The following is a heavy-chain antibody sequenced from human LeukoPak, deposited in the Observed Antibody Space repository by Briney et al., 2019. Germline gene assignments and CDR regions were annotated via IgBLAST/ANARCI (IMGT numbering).Heavy chain of an antibody. CDR3: AKDGVATIRGDFDY. J-gene: IGHJ4*02. CDR2: IRYDGINK. CDR1: GFTFSSYG. V-gene: IGHV3-30*02. D-gene: IGHD5-12*01. Sequence: PGGSLRLSCVASGFTFSSYGMPWVRQAPGKGLEWVAFIRYDGINKYYADSVKGRFTISRDNAKNSLYLQMNSLTAEDTALYYCAKDGVATIRGDFDYWGQGTLVTVSS.